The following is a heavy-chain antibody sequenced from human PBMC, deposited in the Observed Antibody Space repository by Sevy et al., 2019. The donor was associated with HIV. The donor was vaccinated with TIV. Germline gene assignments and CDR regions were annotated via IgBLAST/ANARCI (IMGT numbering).Heavy chain of an antibody. V-gene: IGHV3-53*01. J-gene: IGHJ4*02. CDR2: IYNDGST. CDR1: GFTVSSNY. CDR3: ARRGRSSSLSHFDY. D-gene: IGHD6-6*01. Sequence: GGSLRLSCAASGFTVSSNYMNWVRQAPGKGLEWVSVIYNDGSTYYADSVKGRFTISRDNSRNTLYLQMNSLRAEDTAVYYCARRGRSSSLSHFDYWGQGTLVTVSS.